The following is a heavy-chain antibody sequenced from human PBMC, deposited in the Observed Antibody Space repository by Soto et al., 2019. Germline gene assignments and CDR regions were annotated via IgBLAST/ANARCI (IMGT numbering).Heavy chain of an antibody. CDR1: GGTFSSFV. CDR3: ARGPRGFLDV. CDR2: ITPTFGTT. V-gene: IGHV1-69*12. D-gene: IGHD3-10*01. Sequence: QVQLVQSGAEVKKPGSSVNVSCKASGGTFSSFVMSWVRQAPGQRLEWMGGITPTFGTTNYAQNFQNRVTITADESTSTVYMELSSLRSEDTAVFYCARGPRGFLDVWGQGTTVTVSS. J-gene: IGHJ6*02.